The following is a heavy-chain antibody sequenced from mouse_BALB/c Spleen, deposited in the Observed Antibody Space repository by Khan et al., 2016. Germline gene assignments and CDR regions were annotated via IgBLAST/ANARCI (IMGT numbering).Heavy chain of an antibody. V-gene: IGHV4-1*02. CDR2: INPDSSTI. Sequence: EVKLLESGGGLVQPGGSLKLSCAASGFDFSRYWMSWVRQAPGKGLEWIGEINPDSSTINYTQSLKDKFIISRDNAQNTLYLQISKVRSEDTALYYCARLGQLLYFDYWGQGTTLTVSS. D-gene: IGHD2-1*01. CDR1: GFDFSRYW. J-gene: IGHJ2*01. CDR3: ARLGQLLYFDY.